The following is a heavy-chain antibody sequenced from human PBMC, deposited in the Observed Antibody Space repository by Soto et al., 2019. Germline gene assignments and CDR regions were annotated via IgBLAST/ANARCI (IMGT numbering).Heavy chain of an antibody. V-gene: IGHV4-31*03. Sequence: SETLSLTCTVSGGSISSGGYYWTWIRQHPGKGLEWIGYNYYSGITYYNPSLKSRVTISVDTSKNQFSLKLSSVTAADTAVYYCARRYGYSFDYWGQGTLVTVSS. D-gene: IGHD5-18*01. J-gene: IGHJ4*02. CDR1: GGSISSGGYY. CDR2: NYYSGIT. CDR3: ARRYGYSFDY.